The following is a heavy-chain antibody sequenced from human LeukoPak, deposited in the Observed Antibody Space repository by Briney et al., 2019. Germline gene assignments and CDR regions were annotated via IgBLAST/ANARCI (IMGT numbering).Heavy chain of an antibody. CDR3: ARVRDFWSGYHAFDI. CDR2: INHSGST. D-gene: IGHD3-3*01. J-gene: IGHJ3*02. CDR1: GGSFSGYY. Sequence: KPSETLSLTCAVYGGSFSGYYWSWIRQPPGKGLEWIGEINHSGSTNYNPSLRSRVTISVDTSKNQFSLKLSSVTAADTAVYYCARVRDFWSGYHAFDIWGQGTMVTVSS. V-gene: IGHV4-34*01.